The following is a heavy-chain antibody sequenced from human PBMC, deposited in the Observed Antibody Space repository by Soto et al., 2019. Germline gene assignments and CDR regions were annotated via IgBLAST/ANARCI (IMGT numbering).Heavy chain of an antibody. Sequence: EVQLLESGGGLVQPGGSLRLSCAASGFTFSSYAMSWVRQAPGKGLEWVSAISGSGGSTYYADSVKGRFTISRNNSKNTLYLQMNSLRAEDTAVYYCAKWTSSVYSSGWYDGEYFQHWGQGTLVTVSS. V-gene: IGHV3-23*01. CDR1: GFTFSSYA. J-gene: IGHJ1*01. CDR3: AKWTSSVYSSGWYDGEYFQH. D-gene: IGHD6-19*01. CDR2: ISGSGGST.